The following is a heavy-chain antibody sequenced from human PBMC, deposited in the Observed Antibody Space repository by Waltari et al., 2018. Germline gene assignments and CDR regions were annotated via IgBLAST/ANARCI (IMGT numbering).Heavy chain of an antibody. CDR1: GYSISSGYY. J-gene: IGHJ6*02. CDR2: IYHSGSP. Sequence: QVQLQESGPGLVKPSETLSLTCAVSGYSISSGYYWGWIRQPPGKGLEWIGSIYHSGSPYYNPSLKSRVTISVDTSKNQFSLKLSSVTAADTAVYYCAGQKKWRYYGMDVWGQGTTVTVSS. V-gene: IGHV4-38-2*01. CDR3: AGQKKWRYYGMDV. D-gene: IGHD2-8*01.